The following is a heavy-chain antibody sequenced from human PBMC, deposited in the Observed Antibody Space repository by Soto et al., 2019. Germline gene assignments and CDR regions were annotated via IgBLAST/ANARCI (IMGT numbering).Heavy chain of an antibody. D-gene: IGHD5-12*01. J-gene: IGHJ3*02. CDR2: IYPGDSDS. CDR1: GYSFPTYW. V-gene: IGHV5-51*01. Sequence: GESLKISCKGSGYSFPTYWLAWVRQTPGRGLEYMGIIYPGDSDSRYSPAFQGQVTISADKSINTAYLQWTSLKASDTAIYYCARSRVSTPRLEDPLDIWGQGTMVTVSS. CDR3: ARSRVSTPRLEDPLDI.